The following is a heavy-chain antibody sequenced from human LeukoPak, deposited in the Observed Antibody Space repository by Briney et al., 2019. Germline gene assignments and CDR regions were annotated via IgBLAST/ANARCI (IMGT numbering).Heavy chain of an antibody. V-gene: IGHV5-51*01. CDR1: GYSFTSYW. Sequence: LGESLNISGQGSGYSFTSYWVAWVRQIQGKGLEWMGIIYPGDSDTRYSPSFQGQVTISADKSISTAYLQWSSLKASDTAMYYCARPIDYGDYMRDWGQGTLVTVAS. CDR2: IYPGDSDT. D-gene: IGHD4-17*01. CDR3: ARPIDYGDYMRD. J-gene: IGHJ4*02.